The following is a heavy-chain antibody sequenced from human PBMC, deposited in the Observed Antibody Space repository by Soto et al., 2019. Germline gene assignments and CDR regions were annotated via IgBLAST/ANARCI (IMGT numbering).Heavy chain of an antibody. CDR2: IIGNGDTA. CDR1: GFSFRNYG. V-gene: IGHV3-23*01. Sequence: EVQLLEAGGGLVQPGGSLRLSCAASGFSFRNYGMSWVRQAPGKGLEWLSAIIGNGDTAYYADSVRGRFTISRDNSKNTLYLQLNDLGAEDTAIYYCAKDYDYGDSLPFGCWGQGTLVTVSS. J-gene: IGHJ4*02. CDR3: AKDYDYGDSLPFGC. D-gene: IGHD4-17*01.